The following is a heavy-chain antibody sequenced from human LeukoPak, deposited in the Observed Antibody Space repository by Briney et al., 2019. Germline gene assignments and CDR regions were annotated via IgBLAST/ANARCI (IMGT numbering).Heavy chain of an antibody. V-gene: IGHV3-30-3*01. CDR2: ISYDGSNK. CDR1: GFTFSSYA. J-gene: IGHJ4*02. Sequence: GGSLRLSCAASGFTFSSYAMHWVRQPPGKGLEWVAGISYDGSNKYYADSVKGRFTISRDNSKNTLYLQMNSLRAEDTAVYYCAKDSVYDYYDSSGSFDYWGQGALVTVSS. D-gene: IGHD3-22*01. CDR3: AKDSVYDYYDSSGSFDY.